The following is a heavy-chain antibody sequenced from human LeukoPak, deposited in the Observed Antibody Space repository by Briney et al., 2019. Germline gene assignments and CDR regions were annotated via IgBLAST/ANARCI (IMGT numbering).Heavy chain of an antibody. J-gene: IGHJ4*02. Sequence: GGSLRLSCAASGFTFSSYSMNWVRQAPGKGLEWVSSISSSSSYIYYADSVKGRFTISRDNAKNPLYLQMNSLRAEDTAVYYCARGYDYVWGSQADYWGQGTLVTVSS. D-gene: IGHD3-16*01. CDR1: GFTFSSYS. CDR2: ISSSSSYI. CDR3: ARGYDYVWGSQADY. V-gene: IGHV3-21*01.